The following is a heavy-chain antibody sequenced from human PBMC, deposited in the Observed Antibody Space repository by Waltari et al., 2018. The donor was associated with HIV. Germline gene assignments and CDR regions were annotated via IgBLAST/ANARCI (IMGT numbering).Heavy chain of an antibody. CDR2: INPNRGGT. V-gene: IGHV1-2*02. Sequence: QVQLVQSGAEVKKPGASVKVSCQASGYTFTGYYMHWVRQAPGQGLEWMGRINPNRGGTNYAQKVQDRVTMTRDTSISTAYMELSSLRSDDTAVYYCARETVAAGTAADYWGQGTLVTVSS. J-gene: IGHJ4*02. D-gene: IGHD6-13*01. CDR3: ARETVAAGTAADY. CDR1: GYTFTGYY.